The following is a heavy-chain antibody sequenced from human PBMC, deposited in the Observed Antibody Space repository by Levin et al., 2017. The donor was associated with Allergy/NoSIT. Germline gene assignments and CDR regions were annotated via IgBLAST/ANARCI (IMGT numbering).Heavy chain of an antibody. D-gene: IGHD3-22*01. CDR2: IYSDGGT. J-gene: IGHJ4*02. Sequence: GGSLRLSCAASGFTVSSNYMSWVRQAPGKGLEWVSVIYSDGGTYYADSVKGRFTISRDISKNTVYLNMNSLTADDTAVYYCAREKGYYYNDYWGQGTLVTVSS. CDR3: AREKGYYYNDY. CDR1: GFTVSSNY. V-gene: IGHV3-53*01.